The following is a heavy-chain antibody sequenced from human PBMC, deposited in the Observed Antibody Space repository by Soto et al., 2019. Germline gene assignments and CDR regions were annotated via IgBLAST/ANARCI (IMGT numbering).Heavy chain of an antibody. V-gene: IGHV5-10-1*01. Sequence: PGESLKITCTCFGYTFTPFWISWVRQMPGKGLEWMGRIDPRDSYVNYSPSFQGHVTISLDKSISTAYLQWGSLKASDTAMYYCARLFCSTTTCDSWFDPWGQGTLVTVSS. CDR2: IDPRDSYV. CDR1: GYTFTPFW. J-gene: IGHJ5*02. CDR3: ARLFCSTTTCDSWFDP. D-gene: IGHD2-2*01.